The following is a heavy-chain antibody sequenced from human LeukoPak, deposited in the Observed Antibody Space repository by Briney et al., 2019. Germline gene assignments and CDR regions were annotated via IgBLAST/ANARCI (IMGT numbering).Heavy chain of an antibody. CDR3: ARVGRYNWNDGYWFDP. J-gene: IGHJ5*02. Sequence: GASVKVSCKASGGTFSSYAISWVRQAPGQGLEWMGRIIPIFGIANYAQKFRGRVTITADKSTSTAYMELSSLRSEDTAVYYCARVGRYNWNDGYWFDPWGQGTLVTVSS. D-gene: IGHD1-20*01. CDR1: GGTFSSYA. V-gene: IGHV1-69*04. CDR2: IIPIFGIA.